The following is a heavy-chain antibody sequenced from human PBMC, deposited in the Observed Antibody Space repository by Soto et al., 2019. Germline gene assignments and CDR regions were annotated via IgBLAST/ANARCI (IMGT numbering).Heavy chain of an antibody. CDR3: ARDPLSSFAMDV. CDR2: IIPTFGRT. V-gene: IGHV1-69*13. J-gene: IGHJ6*02. D-gene: IGHD3-10*02. CDR1: GDTFSSYA. Sequence: ASVKVSCKASGDTFSSYAISWVRQAPGKGLEWMGKIIPTFGRTNYAQKFQGRLTISADDSTSTAYMELTSLESDDTAAYYCARDPLSSFAMDVWGQGTTVTVSS.